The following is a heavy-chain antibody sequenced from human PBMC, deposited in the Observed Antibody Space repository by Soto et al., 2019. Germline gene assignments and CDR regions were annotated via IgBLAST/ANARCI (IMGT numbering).Heavy chain of an antibody. CDR3: ARDSTTGSFLTGHTIGP. CDR1: GYTFTSYG. V-gene: IGHV1-18*04. J-gene: IGHJ5*02. D-gene: IGHD3-9*01. CDR2: ISAYNGNT. Sequence: ASVKVSCKASGYTFTSYGISWVRQAPGQGLEWMGWISAYNGNTNYAQKLQGRVTMTTDTSTSTAYMELRSLRSDDTAVYYCARDSTTGSFLTGHTIGPWGQGTLVTVSS.